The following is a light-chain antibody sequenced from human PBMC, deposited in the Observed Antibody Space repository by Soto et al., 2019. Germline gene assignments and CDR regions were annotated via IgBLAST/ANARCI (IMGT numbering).Light chain of an antibody. J-gene: IGKJ5*01. Sequence: EIVLTQSPGSLSLYPGERATLSCRASQSVSSRLAWYQQKPGQAPRLLISGASSRATGIPDRFSGSGSATDFTLTISRLEPEDFALYYCQQYGSSPITFGQGTRLEIK. V-gene: IGKV3-20*01. CDR1: QSVSSR. CDR3: QQYGSSPIT. CDR2: GAS.